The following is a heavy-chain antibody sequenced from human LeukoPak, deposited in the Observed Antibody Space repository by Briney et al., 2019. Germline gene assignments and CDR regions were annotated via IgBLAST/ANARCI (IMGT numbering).Heavy chain of an antibody. CDR1: GFTFDTYG. V-gene: IGHV3-48*01. CDR2: ITGGSNTI. Sequence: GGSLRLSCAASGFTFDTYGMNWVRQAPGKGLEWVSLITGGSNTIYYADSVKGRFTISRDNAKNSLYLQMNSLRVEDTAVYYCARDRMGGSFDYWGQGTLVTVSP. CDR3: ARDRMGGSFDY. J-gene: IGHJ4*02. D-gene: IGHD2-15*01.